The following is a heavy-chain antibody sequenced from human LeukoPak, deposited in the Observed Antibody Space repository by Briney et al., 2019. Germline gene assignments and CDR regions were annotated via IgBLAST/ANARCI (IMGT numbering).Heavy chain of an antibody. CDR2: IYHSGSA. D-gene: IGHD6-13*01. J-gene: IGHJ4*02. CDR1: GGSISSNNW. CDR3: ARQYSSSWEVDY. V-gene: IGHV4-4*02. Sequence: SETLSLTCGVSGGSISSNNWWSWVRQPPGQGLEWIGEIYHSGSANYNPSLKSRVTISVDKSKNQLSLKLISVTAADTAVYYCARQYSSSWEVDYWGQGTLVTVSS.